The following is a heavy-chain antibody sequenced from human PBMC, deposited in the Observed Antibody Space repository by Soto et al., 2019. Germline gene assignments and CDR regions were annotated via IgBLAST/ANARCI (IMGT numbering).Heavy chain of an antibody. CDR2: ISAYNGNT. CDR1: GYSFTTYG. J-gene: IGHJ6*02. CDR3: AREGPAPYYYYGMDV. V-gene: IGHV1-18*01. Sequence: QVQLVQSGGEVKKPGASVKVSCKTSGYSFTTYGISWVRQAPGQGLEWMGWISAYNGNTNYAQKPQDRVTMTTDTSTSTAYMELRSLSSDDTAVYYCAREGPAPYYYYGMDVWGQGSTVTVSS.